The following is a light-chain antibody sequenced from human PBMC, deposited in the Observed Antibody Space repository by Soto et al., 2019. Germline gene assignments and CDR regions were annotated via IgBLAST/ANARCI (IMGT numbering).Light chain of an antibody. CDR1: QNIRNY. CDR2: DVS. CDR3: QQRSHWPRT. J-gene: IGKJ1*01. V-gene: IGKV3-11*01. Sequence: IVLTQSPATLSLSPGKRATLSCRASQNIRNYLIWYPQKPGQAPRILMYDVSNRETGIPARFSGSGSGTDFSRTISSLEPEDVAVDDCQQRSHWPRTFGQGTKVDIK.